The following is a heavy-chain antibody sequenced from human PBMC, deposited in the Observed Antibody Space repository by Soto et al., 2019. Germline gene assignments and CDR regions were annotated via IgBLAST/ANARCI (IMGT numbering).Heavy chain of an antibody. Sequence: QVQLVQSGAEVKKPGSSVKVSCKASGGTFSSYAISWVRQAPGQGLEWMGGIIPIFGTANYAQKFQGRVTLTADESTSTAYMELSSLRSEDTAVYYCARATRDIVVVVAATPHYYYYGMDVWGQGTTVTVSS. J-gene: IGHJ6*02. V-gene: IGHV1-69*01. CDR3: ARATRDIVVVVAATPHYYYYGMDV. CDR2: IIPIFGTA. D-gene: IGHD2-15*01. CDR1: GGTFSSYA.